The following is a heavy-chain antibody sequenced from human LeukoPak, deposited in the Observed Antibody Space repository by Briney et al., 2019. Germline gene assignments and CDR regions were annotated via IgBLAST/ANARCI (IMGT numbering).Heavy chain of an antibody. CDR1: GGTFSSYA. V-gene: IGHV1-69*05. CDR2: IIPIFGTA. Sequence: SVKVSCKASGGTFSSYAISWVRQAPGQGLEWMGRIIPIFGTANYAQKFQGRVTITTDESTSTAYMELSSLTSEDTAVYYCARSTANYYDSSGYYYWFDPWGQGTLVTVSS. D-gene: IGHD3-22*01. CDR3: ARSTANYYDSSGYYYWFDP. J-gene: IGHJ5*02.